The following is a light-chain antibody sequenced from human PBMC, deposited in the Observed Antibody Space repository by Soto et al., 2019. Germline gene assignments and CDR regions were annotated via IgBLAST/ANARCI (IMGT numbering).Light chain of an antibody. Sequence: QPVLTQSSSASASLGSSVKLTCTLSSGHSSYIIAWHQQQPGKAPRYLMKLEGSGSYNKGSGVPDRFSGSSSGADRYLTIPNPQFEDESDYYCETWDSNTRVFGGGTKLTVL. V-gene: IGLV4-60*02. CDR2: LEGSGSY. CDR3: ETWDSNTRV. J-gene: IGLJ3*02. CDR1: SGHSSYI.